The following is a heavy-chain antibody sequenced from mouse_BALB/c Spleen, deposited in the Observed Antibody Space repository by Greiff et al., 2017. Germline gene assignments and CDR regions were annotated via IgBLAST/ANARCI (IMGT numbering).Heavy chain of an antibody. V-gene: IGHV1-5*01. CDR2: IYPGNSDT. D-gene: IGHD6-1*01. CDR3: TRKQDLPYFDY. CDR1: GYSFTSYW. J-gene: IGHJ2*01. Sequence: VQLQQSGTVLARPGASVKMSCKASGYSFTSYWMHWVKQRPGQGLEWIGAIYPGNSDTSYNQKFKGKAKLTAVTSASTAYMELSSLTNEDSAVYYCTRKQDLPYFDYWGQGTTLTVSS.